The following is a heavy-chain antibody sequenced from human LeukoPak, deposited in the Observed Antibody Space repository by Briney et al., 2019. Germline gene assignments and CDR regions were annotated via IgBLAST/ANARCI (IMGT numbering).Heavy chain of an antibody. CDR3: ARRSLAVADDY. CDR2: IYTSGST. CDR1: GGSISSGSYY. J-gene: IGHJ4*02. Sequence: SETLSLICTVSGGSISSGSYYWSWIRQPAGKGLEWIGRIYTSGSTNYNPSLKSRVTISVDTSKNQFSLKLSSVTAADTAVYYCARRSLAVADDYWGQGTLVTVSS. D-gene: IGHD6-19*01. V-gene: IGHV4-61*02.